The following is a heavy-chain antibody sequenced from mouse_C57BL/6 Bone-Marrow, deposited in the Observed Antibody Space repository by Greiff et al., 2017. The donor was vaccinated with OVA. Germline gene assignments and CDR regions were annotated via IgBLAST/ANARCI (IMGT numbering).Heavy chain of an antibody. CDR1: GFSLTSYG. V-gene: IGHV2-5*01. Sequence: VKLMESGPGLVQPSQSLSITCTVSGFSLTSYGVHWVRQSPGKGLEWLGVIWRGGSTDYNAAFMSRLSITKDNSKSQVFFKMNSLQADDTAIYYGAKSGYYYAMDYWGQGTSVTVSS. J-gene: IGHJ4*01. CDR2: IWRGGST. CDR3: AKSGYYYAMDY.